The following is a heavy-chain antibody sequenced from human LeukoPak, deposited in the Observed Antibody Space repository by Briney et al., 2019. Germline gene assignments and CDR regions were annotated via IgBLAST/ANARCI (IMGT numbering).Heavy chain of an antibody. J-gene: IGHJ3*02. CDR1: GFTFSSYS. CDR3: ARLHLDAFDI. D-gene: IGHD5-24*01. V-gene: IGHV3-21*01. Sequence: AGGSLRLSCAASGFTFSSYSMNWVRQAPGKGLEWVSSISSSSSYIYYADSVKGRFTISRDNAKNSLYLQMNSLRAEDTAVYYCARLHLDAFDIWGQGTMVTVSS. CDR2: ISSSSSYI.